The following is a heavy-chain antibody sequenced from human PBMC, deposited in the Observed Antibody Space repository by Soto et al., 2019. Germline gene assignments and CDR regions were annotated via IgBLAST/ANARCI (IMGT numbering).Heavy chain of an antibody. CDR3: ARDSSGSPFDY. D-gene: IGHD1-26*01. CDR2: IYYSGST. CDR1: GGSISSYY. V-gene: IGHV4-59*01. J-gene: IGHJ4*02. Sequence: PSETLSLTCTVSGGSISSYYWSWIRQPPGKGLEWIGYIYYSGSTNYNPSLKSRVTISVDTSKNQFSLKLSSVTAADTAVYYCARDSSGSPFDYWGQGTLVTVSS.